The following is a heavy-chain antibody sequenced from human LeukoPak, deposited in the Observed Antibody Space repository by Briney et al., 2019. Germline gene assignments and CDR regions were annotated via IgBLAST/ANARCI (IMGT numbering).Heavy chain of an antibody. J-gene: IGHJ4*02. CDR1: GFTFSSYS. D-gene: IGHD6-19*01. V-gene: IGHV3-21*01. Sequence: GGSLRLSCAASGFTFSSYSMNWVRQAPGKGLEWVSSISSSSSYIYYADSAKGRFTISRDNAKNSLYLQMNSLRAEDTAVYYCARDRGSGWYLGYWGQGTPVTVSS. CDR2: ISSSSSYI. CDR3: ARDRGSGWYLGY.